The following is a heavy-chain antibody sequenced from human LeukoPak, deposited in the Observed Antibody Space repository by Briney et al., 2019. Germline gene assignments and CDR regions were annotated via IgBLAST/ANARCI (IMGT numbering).Heavy chain of an antibody. J-gene: IGHJ4*02. CDR2: IIPIFGTA. D-gene: IGHD3-9*01. CDR1: GYTFTSYG. CDR3: ARDRVILTGTFDY. Sequence: SVKVSCKASGYTFTSYGISWVRQAPGQGLEWMGGIIPIFGTANYAQKFQGRVTITADESTSTAYMELSSLRSEDTAVYYCARDRVILTGTFDYWGQGTLVTVSS. V-gene: IGHV1-69*13.